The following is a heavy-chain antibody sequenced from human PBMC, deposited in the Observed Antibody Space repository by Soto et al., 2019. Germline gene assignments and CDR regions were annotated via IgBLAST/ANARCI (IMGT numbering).Heavy chain of an antibody. CDR2: LSGSGGTI. Sequence: EVQLVESGGGMVQPGGSLRVSCAASGFTLSSYSMHWVRQAPGKGLEWVSYLSGSGGTIYYADSVKGRFTISRDNAKNSLAVQMNSLRDEDTAVYFCARDTRLSSSGWSYYFDFCGQGSRVTVSS. J-gene: IGHJ4*02. CDR3: ARDTRLSSSGWSYYFDF. V-gene: IGHV3-48*02. D-gene: IGHD6-19*01. CDR1: GFTLSSYS.